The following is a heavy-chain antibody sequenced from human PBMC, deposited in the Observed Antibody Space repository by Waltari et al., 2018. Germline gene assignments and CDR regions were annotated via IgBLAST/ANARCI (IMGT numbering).Heavy chain of an antibody. Sequence: QLQLQESGPGLVKPSETLSLTCTVSGGSISSSSYYWGWIRQPPGKGLEWIGSIYYSGSTYSNPSLKSRVTISVDTSKNQFSLKLSSVTAADTAVYYCASIAAAGTEGYYYYGMDVWGQGTTVTVSS. D-gene: IGHD6-13*01. CDR2: IYYSGST. CDR1: GGSISSSSYY. CDR3: ASIAAAGTEGYYYYGMDV. J-gene: IGHJ6*02. V-gene: IGHV4-39*07.